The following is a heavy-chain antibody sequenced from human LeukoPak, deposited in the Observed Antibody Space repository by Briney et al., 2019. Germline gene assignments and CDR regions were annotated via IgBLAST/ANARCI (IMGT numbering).Heavy chain of an antibody. CDR1: GFTFSSYW. CDR2: INQDGSGK. D-gene: IGHD1-26*01. J-gene: IGHJ2*01. CDR3: ARVVGAGYFDL. V-gene: IGHV3-7*01. Sequence: GGSLRLSCVASGFTFSSYWMTWVRQAPGKGLEWVANINQDGSGKYYVDSVKGRFTISRDNAKNSLYLQMNSLRAEDTAVYYCARVVGAGYFDLWGRGTLVTVSS.